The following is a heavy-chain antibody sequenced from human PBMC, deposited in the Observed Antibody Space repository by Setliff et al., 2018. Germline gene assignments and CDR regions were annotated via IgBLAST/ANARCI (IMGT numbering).Heavy chain of an antibody. CDR3: ARGPRYYYGSGSYSTD. D-gene: IGHD3-10*01. CDR1: GESISDSY. J-gene: IGHJ4*02. V-gene: IGHV4-34*01. Sequence: PSETLSLTCGVYGESISDSYWSWIRQPPGRALEWIGEALQGGSTNYNPSLRGRVIISLDTSKRQFALRINSVTAADTAVYYCARGPRYYYGSGSYSTDWGQGTLVTVSS. CDR2: ALQGGST.